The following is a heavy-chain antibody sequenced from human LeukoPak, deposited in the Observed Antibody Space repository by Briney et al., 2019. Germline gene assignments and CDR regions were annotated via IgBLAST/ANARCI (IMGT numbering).Heavy chain of an antibody. CDR2: IYYSGST. CDR3: ARHKDYYYSYMDV. J-gene: IGHJ6*03. Sequence: SETLSLTCTISGGSISSSNYYWAWIRQPPGKGLEWIGAIYYSGSTYYNPSLTSRVTISVDTSKNQFSLKLSSVTAADTAVYYCARHKDYYYSYMDVWGKGTTVTISS. V-gene: IGHV4-39*01. CDR1: GGSISSSNYY.